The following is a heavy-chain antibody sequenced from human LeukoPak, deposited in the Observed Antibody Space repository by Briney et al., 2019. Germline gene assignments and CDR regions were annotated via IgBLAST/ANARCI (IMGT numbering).Heavy chain of an antibody. Sequence: SETLSLTCAVYGWSFSGYYWSWIRQPPGKGLEWIGEINHSGSTDYNPALMSRLIITVNTTNNHFPLKQNYVTAADTAAYYCSGREEMATIYYWGEGTLVTASS. CDR3: SGREEMATIYY. CDR1: GWSFSGYY. CDR2: INHSGST. D-gene: IGHD5-24*01. V-gene: IGHV4-34*01. J-gene: IGHJ4*02.